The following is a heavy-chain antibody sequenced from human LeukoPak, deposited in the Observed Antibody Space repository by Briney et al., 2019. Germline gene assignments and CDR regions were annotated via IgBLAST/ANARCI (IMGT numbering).Heavy chain of an antibody. V-gene: IGHV3-30-3*01. CDR3: ASDLVTDYYDSSGYYPFDY. D-gene: IGHD3-22*01. Sequence: PGGSLRLSCAASGFTFSNYWMGWVRQAPGKGLEWVAVISYDGSNKYYADSVKGRFTISRDNSKNTLYLQMNSLRAEDTAVYYCASDLVTDYYDSSGYYPFDYWGQGTLVTVSS. J-gene: IGHJ4*02. CDR2: ISYDGSNK. CDR1: GFTFSNYW.